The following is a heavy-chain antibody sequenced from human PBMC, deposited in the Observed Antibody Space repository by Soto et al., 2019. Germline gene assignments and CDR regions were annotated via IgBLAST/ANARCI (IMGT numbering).Heavy chain of an antibody. D-gene: IGHD3-3*01. Sequence: PGGSLRLSCAASGFSFSNYAMNWVRQAPGKGLEWVSAISAGGSNTNYADSVKGRFTISSDNSKNTLYLQMNGLRADDTAVYYCAKVNWYYDFWSGYSHWGQGTLVTVSS. CDR3: AKVNWYYDFWSGYSH. J-gene: IGHJ4*02. V-gene: IGHV3-23*01. CDR1: GFSFSNYA. CDR2: ISAGGSNT.